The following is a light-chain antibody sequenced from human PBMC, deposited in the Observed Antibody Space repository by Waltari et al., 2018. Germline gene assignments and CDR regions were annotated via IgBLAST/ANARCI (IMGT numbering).Light chain of an antibody. CDR2: DAS. J-gene: IGKJ4*01. V-gene: IGKV3-11*01. Sequence: SVRANQRVGSYLACYQLKPGQAPRLLTYDASTRQTCMPGRFSGSGSGTDFTLTISSLEAEDFAIYYCQQYSNTPLTFGGGTKVEI. CDR3: QQYSNTPLT. CDR1: QRVGSY.